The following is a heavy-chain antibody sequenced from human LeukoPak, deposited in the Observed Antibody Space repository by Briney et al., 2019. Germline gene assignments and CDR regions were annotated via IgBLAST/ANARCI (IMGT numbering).Heavy chain of an antibody. J-gene: IGHJ4*02. CDR3: AREAYPPRVFDY. V-gene: IGHV4-31*03. Sequence: SETLSLTCTVSGGSISSGDYYWSWIRQHPGKGLEWIGYIYYSGSTYYNPSLKSRVTISVDTSKNQFSLKLSSVTAADTAVYYCAREAYPPRVFDYWGQGTLVTVSS. CDR1: GGSISSGDYY. CDR2: IYYSGST.